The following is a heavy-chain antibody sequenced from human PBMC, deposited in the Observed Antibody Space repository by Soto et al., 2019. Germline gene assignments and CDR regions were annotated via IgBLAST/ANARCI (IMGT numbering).Heavy chain of an antibody. CDR1: GGTFSSYA. J-gene: IGHJ4*02. Sequence: ASVKVSCKASGGTFSSYAISWVRQAPGQGLEWMGGIIPIFGTANYAQKFQGRVTITADESTSTAYMELSSLRSEDTAVYYYARGSHGLRVRGVIIKQPLDYWGQGTLVTVSS. CDR3: ARGSHGLRVRGVIIKQPLDY. CDR2: IIPIFGTA. D-gene: IGHD3-10*01. V-gene: IGHV1-69*13.